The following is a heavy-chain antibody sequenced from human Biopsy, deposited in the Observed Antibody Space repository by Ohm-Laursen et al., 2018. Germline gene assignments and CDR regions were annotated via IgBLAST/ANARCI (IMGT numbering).Heavy chain of an antibody. D-gene: IGHD6-13*01. Sequence: ASVKVSCKASGYPFSNYYLFWVRQAPGQGLEWMGRINPNSGDTVFARNFQGRVTMTRDTAISTVYMDLRNLRPDDTAVYFCARMEQPHNYWGQGTLVTVSS. CDR1: GYPFSNYY. CDR3: ARMEQPHNY. V-gene: IGHV1-2*06. CDR2: INPNSGDT. J-gene: IGHJ4*02.